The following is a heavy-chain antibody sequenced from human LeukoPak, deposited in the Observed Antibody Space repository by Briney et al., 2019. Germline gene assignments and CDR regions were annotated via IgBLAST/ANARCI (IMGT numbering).Heavy chain of an antibody. CDR1: GGPISSYY. D-gene: IGHD3-10*01. Sequence: SETLSLTCTVSGGPISSYYWSWIRQPAGKGLEWIGRIYTSGSTNYNPSLKSRVTISVDKSKNQFSLKLSSVTAADTAVYYCARDGTHYGSGSYYSLDCWGQGTLVTVSS. V-gene: IGHV4-4*07. CDR2: IYTSGST. CDR3: ARDGTHYGSGSYYSLDC. J-gene: IGHJ4*02.